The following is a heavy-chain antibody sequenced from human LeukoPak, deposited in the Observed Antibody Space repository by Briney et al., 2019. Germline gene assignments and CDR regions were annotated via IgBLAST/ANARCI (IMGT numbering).Heavy chain of an antibody. CDR2: INPNSGAT. CDR3: ARGGSIAVAGTLFDS. CDR1: GYTFTGYF. V-gene: IGHV1-2*02. J-gene: IGHJ4*02. Sequence: ASVKVSCKASGYTFTGYFMHWVRQASGQELEWMGWINPNSGATNYAEKFQGRVTMARDTSITTAYMELSRLTSDDTAVYYCARGGSIAVAGTLFDSWGQGTLLTVSS. D-gene: IGHD6-19*01.